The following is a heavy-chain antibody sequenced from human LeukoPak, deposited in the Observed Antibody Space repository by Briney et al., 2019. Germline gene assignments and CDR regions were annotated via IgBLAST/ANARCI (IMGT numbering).Heavy chain of an antibody. Sequence: PSETLSLTCTVSGGSISSGGYYWSWIRQHPGKGLEWIGYIYYSGSTYYNPSLKSRVTISVDTSKNQFSLKLSSVTATDTAVYYCARLVWYESHYYYYGTDVWGQGTTVTVSS. CDR1: GGSISSGGYY. D-gene: IGHD3-22*01. CDR3: ARLVWYESHYYYYGTDV. V-gene: IGHV4-31*03. CDR2: IYYSGST. J-gene: IGHJ6*02.